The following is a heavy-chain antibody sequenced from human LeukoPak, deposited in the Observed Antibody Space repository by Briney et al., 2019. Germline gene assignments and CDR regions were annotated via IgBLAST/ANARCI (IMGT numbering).Heavy chain of an antibody. V-gene: IGHV1-46*01. Sequence: ASVKVSCKSSGYTSTSYYVHWVRQAPGQGLEWMGIINPSGGSTSYAQRFQGRVTLTRDTSMSTVYMELSSLRSEDTAVYYCARDRDSSSWFVDYWDQGTLVTVSS. CDR1: GYTSTSYY. CDR2: INPSGGST. J-gene: IGHJ4*02. CDR3: ARDRDSSSWFVDY. D-gene: IGHD6-13*01.